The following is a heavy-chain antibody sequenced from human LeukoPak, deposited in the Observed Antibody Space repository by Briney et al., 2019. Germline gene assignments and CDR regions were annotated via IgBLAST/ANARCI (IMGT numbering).Heavy chain of an antibody. D-gene: IGHD3-22*01. CDR3: AKDSDSSGYYPYYFDY. V-gene: IGHV3-48*04. CDR1: GFTFNIYG. CDR2: ISSSGSTI. Sequence: GGSLRLSCAASGFTFNIYGMNWVRQAPGKGLEWVSYISSSGSTIYYADSVKGRFTISRDNAKNSLYLQMNSLRAEDTAVYYCAKDSDSSGYYPYYFDYWGQGTLVTVSS. J-gene: IGHJ4*02.